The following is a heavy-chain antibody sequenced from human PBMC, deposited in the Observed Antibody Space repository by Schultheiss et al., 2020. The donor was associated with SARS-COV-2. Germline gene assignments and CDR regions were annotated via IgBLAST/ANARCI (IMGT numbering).Heavy chain of an antibody. D-gene: IGHD1-26*01. CDR3: ARVGGWELHDAFDI. V-gene: IGHV1-2*02. J-gene: IGHJ3*02. CDR2: INPNSGGT. CDR1: GYTFTSYV. Sequence: ASVKVXCKASGYTFTSYVINWVRQATGQGLEWMGWINPNSGGTNYAQKFQGRVTMTRDTSISTAYMELSRLRSDDTAVYYCARVGGWELHDAFDIWGQGTMVTVSS.